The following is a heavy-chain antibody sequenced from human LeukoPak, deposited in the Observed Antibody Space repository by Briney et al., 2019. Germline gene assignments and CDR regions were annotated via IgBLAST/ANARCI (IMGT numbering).Heavy chain of an antibody. V-gene: IGHV1-18*01. D-gene: IGHD4-17*01. CDR3: ARYHDYGDYKRWFDP. CDR2: ISAYNGNT. J-gene: IGHJ5*02. Sequence: ASVKVSCKASGYTFTSYGISWVRQAPGQGLEWMGWISAYNGNTNYAQKLQGRVTMTTDTSTSTAYMELRSLRSDDTAVYYCARYHDYGDYKRWFDPWGQGTLVTVSS. CDR1: GYTFTSYG.